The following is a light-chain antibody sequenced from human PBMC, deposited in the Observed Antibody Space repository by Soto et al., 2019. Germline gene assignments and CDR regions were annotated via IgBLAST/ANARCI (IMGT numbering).Light chain of an antibody. CDR1: QSVSSN. J-gene: IGKJ1*01. Sequence: EIVMTQSPATLSVSPGERATLSCRASQSVSSNLAWYQQKPGQAPRLLIYGASTSATGIPARISGSESGTEFTLTISSLQSDDFGVYYCQQYNNWPWTFGQGTKVEIK. V-gene: IGKV3-15*01. CDR3: QQYNNWPWT. CDR2: GAS.